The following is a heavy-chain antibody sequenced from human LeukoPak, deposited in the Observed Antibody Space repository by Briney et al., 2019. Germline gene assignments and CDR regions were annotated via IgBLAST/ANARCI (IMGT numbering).Heavy chain of an antibody. CDR1: GLTFSSHW. Sequence: GGSLRLSCAASGLTFSSHWMHWVRQAPGKGLEWVSVISGSGGSTYYADSVKGRFTISRDNSKNTLSLQMNSLRAEDTAVYYCAKDLKTGMVYGEFDYWGQGTLVTVSS. CDR2: ISGSGGST. J-gene: IGHJ4*02. D-gene: IGHD2-8*01. CDR3: AKDLKTGMVYGEFDY. V-gene: IGHV3-23*01.